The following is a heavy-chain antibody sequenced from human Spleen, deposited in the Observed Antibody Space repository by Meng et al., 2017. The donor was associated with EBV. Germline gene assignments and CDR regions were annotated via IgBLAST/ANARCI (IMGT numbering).Heavy chain of an antibody. CDR1: GYTFSGFG. J-gene: IGHJ5*02. CDR3: ARTGAKPRIPREGWFDP. D-gene: IGHD1-14*01. V-gene: IGHV1-18*01. Sequence: QVQLVQSGAELEKTGASVKVSCKASGYTFSGFGITWVRQAPGQGLEWMGWISVYNDNTHYAQKYQGRVTMTTDTSTSTAYMELRSLRSDDTAVYYCARTGAKPRIPREGWFDPWGQGTLVTVSS. CDR2: ISVYNDNT.